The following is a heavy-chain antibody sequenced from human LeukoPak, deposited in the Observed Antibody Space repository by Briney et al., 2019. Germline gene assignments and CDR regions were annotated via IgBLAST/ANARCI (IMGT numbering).Heavy chain of an antibody. J-gene: IGHJ4*02. CDR3: ANKWGSAFDY. D-gene: IGHD7-27*01. CDR2: ISGSGGNT. Sequence: PGGSLRLSCAASGFSFNNYAMSWFRQAPGKGLEWVSEISGSGGNTDYADSVKGRFTISRDNSRDTLYLQMNSLRADDTAIYYCANKWGSAFDYWGLGTLVTVSS. CDR1: GFSFNNYA. V-gene: IGHV3-23*01.